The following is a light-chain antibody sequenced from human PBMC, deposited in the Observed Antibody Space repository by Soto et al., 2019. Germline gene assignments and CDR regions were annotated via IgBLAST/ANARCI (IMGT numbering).Light chain of an antibody. V-gene: IGKV1-39*01. Sequence: DIQMTQSPSSLSASVGDRVTITCRASQSISNYLNWYQQKPGKAPKLLIYAASSIQSGVPSRFSGNGTETYMRLTISSIRPDASATYYCQQSFRHLERFGQGTKV. J-gene: IGKJ1*01. CDR1: QSISNY. CDR3: QQSFRHLER. CDR2: AAS.